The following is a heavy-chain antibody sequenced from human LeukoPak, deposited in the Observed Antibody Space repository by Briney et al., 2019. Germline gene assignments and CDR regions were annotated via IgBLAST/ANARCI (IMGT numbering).Heavy chain of an antibody. CDR2: IYPGDSDT. CDR3: ARYCGYVSSVCDY. V-gene: IGHV5-51*01. Sequence: ESLKISCKGSGYSFTSYWFGWARQMPGKGLECMGIIYPGDSDTRYSPSFQGQVTISADKSISTAYLQWSSLKASDTAMYYCARYCGYVSSVCDYWGQGTLVTVSS. D-gene: IGHD5-12*01. CDR1: GYSFTSYW. J-gene: IGHJ4*02.